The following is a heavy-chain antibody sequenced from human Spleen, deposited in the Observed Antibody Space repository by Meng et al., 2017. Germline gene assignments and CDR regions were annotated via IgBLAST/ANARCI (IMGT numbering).Heavy chain of an antibody. CDR1: GFTFSSYG. CDR3: ARDLFTGNSGGFIGDY. D-gene: IGHD4-23*01. Sequence: GESLKISCAASGFTFSSYGMHWVRQAPGKGLEWVAVIWYDGSNKYYADSVKGRFTISRDNSKNTLYLQMNSLRAEDTAVYYCARDLFTGNSGGFIGDYWGQGTLVTVSS. J-gene: IGHJ4*02. CDR2: IWYDGSNK. V-gene: IGHV3-33*01.